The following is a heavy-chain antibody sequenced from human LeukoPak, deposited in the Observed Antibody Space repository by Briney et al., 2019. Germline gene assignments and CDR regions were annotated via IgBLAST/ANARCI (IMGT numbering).Heavy chain of an antibody. CDR2: INPNTGDT. D-gene: IGHD3-10*01. V-gene: IGHV1-2*02. CDR3: ARGSLWGSGSYIDFQH. Sequence: GASVKVSCKASGYTFTAYYMHWVRQAPGQGPEWMGWINPNTGDTKYAQKFQGRVTMTRDTTISTAYLELSRLTSDDTAVYYCARGSLWGSGSYIDFQHWGQGTLVTVSS. J-gene: IGHJ1*01. CDR1: GYTFTAYY.